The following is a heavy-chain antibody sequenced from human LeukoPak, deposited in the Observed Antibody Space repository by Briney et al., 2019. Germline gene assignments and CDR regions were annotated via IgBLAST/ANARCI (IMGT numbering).Heavy chain of an antibody. J-gene: IGHJ6*02. CDR3: ARADIAAAGTGYYYYGMDV. V-gene: IGHV6-1*01. CDR1: GDSFSSNSAA. D-gene: IGHD6-13*01. CDR2: TYYRSKWYN. Sequence: SQTLSLTCAISGDSFSSNSAAWNWIRQSPSRGLEWLGRTYYRSKWYNDYAVSVKSRITINPDTSKNQFSLQLNSVTPEDTAVYYCARADIAAAGTGYYYYGMDVWGQGTTVTVSS.